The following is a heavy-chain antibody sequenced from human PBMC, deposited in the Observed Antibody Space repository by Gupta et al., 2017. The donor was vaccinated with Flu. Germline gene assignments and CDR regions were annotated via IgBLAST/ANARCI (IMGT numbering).Heavy chain of an antibody. CDR1: GGSFSGYY. V-gene: IGHV4-34*01. D-gene: IGHD1-26*01. CDR2: INHSGST. Sequence: QVQLQQWGAELLKPSDTLSLPCAVYGGSFSGYYWSWIRQPPGKGLEWIGEINHSGSTNYNPSLKSRVTISVDTSKNQFSLKLSSVTAADTAVYYCARTLSGSYYPNIDYWGQGTLVTVSS. CDR3: ARTLSGSYYPNIDY. J-gene: IGHJ4*02.